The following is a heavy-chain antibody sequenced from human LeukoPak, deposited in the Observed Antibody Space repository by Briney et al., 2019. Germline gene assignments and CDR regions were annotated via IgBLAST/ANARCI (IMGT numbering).Heavy chain of an antibody. D-gene: IGHD3-22*01. J-gene: IGHJ3*02. CDR1: GGTFSSYA. CDR2: IIPIFGTA. CDR3: ARAPSYYDSSGYSTFDI. Sequence: ASVKVSCKASGGTFSSYAISWVRQAPGQGLEWMGGIIPIFGTANYAQKFQGRVTITADESTSTAYMELSSLRSEDTAVYYCARAPSYYDSSGYSTFDIWGQGKMVTVSS. V-gene: IGHV1-69*13.